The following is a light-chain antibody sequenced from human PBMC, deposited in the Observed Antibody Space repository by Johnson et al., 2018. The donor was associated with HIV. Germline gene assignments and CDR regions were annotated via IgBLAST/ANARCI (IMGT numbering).Light chain of an antibody. CDR1: SSNIGINY. CDR2: DNN. Sequence: QSVLTQPPSVSAAPGQKVTISCSGSSSNIGINYVSWYQQLPGTAPKLLIYDNNKRPSGIPDRFSGSKSGTSATLGITGLQTGDEAEYYCGTWDSRLSAAYVFGTGTKVTVL. V-gene: IGLV1-51*01. CDR3: GTWDSRLSAAYV. J-gene: IGLJ1*01.